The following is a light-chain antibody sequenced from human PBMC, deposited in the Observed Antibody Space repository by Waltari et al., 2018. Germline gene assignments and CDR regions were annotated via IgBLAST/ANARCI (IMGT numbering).Light chain of an antibody. Sequence: AFRMTQSPSSLSASTGDRVTITCRASQAISSYLAWYQQKPGKAPKFLIYATSTLQSGVPSRFSGSGFGTDFTLTINCLQSEDFATYYCQQYYNYPWTFGQGTKVEIK. J-gene: IGKJ1*01. CDR1: QAISSY. CDR3: QQYYNYPWT. CDR2: ATS. V-gene: IGKV1-8*01.